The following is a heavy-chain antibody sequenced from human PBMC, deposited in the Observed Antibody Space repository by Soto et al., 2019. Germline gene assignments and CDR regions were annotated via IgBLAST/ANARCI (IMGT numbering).Heavy chain of an antibody. CDR3: AREYCSGGSCFDY. V-gene: IGHV4-59*08. D-gene: IGHD2-15*01. CDR2: IYSSGST. CDR1: GGSISSYY. J-gene: IGHJ4*02. Sequence: SETLSLTCTVSGGSISSYYWSWIRQPPGKGLEWIGYIYSSGSTNYNPSLKSRVTISVDTSKNQFSLKLSSVTAADTAVYYCAREYCSGGSCFDYWGQGTLVTVSS.